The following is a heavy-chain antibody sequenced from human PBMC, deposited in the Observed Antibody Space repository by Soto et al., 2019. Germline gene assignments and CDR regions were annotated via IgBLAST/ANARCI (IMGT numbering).Heavy chain of an antibody. CDR2: IHFGGST. CDR1: GGSMDSTNYY. Sequence: SETLSLTCTVSGGSMDSTNYYWGWIRQPPGKGLEWIGSIHFGGSTYSNPSLKSRVIITVDTSKSQFSLSLMFATAADSAVYYCARQHFWDQPNWFAPWGQGTLVTVSS. D-gene: IGHD3-3*02. CDR3: ARQHFWDQPNWFAP. V-gene: IGHV4-39*01. J-gene: IGHJ5*02.